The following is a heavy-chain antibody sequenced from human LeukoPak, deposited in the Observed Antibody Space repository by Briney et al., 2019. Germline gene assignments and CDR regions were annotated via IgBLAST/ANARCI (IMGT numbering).Heavy chain of an antibody. D-gene: IGHD6-19*01. V-gene: IGHV1-46*01. CDR3: ARDTVAGMAFDY. J-gene: IGHJ4*01. CDR1: GYTFTSYY. CDR2: INPSGGST. Sequence: ASVKVSCKASGYTFTSYYMHWVRQAPGQGLEWTGIINPSGGSTSYAQKFQGRVTMTRDTSTSTVYMELSSLRSEDTAVYYCARDTVAGMAFDYWGQGTLVTVSS.